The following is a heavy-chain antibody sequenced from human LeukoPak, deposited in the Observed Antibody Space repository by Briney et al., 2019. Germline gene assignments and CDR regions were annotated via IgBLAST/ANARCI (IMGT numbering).Heavy chain of an antibody. CDR2: ISSGSSII. V-gene: IGHV3-48*02. Sequence: GGSLRLSCAASGFTFSSYSMNWVRQAPGKGLEWVSYISSGSSIIYYADSVKGRFTISRDNAKNSLYLQMNSLRDEDTAVYYCARDRPSYDILTGPFGYYYGMNVWGQGTTVTVSS. CDR3: ARDRPSYDILTGPFGYYYGMNV. J-gene: IGHJ6*02. CDR1: GFTFSSYS. D-gene: IGHD3-9*01.